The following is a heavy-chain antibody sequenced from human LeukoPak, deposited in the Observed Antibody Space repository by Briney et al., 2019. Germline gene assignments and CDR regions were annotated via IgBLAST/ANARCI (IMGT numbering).Heavy chain of an antibody. J-gene: IGHJ4*01. Sequence: GGSLRLSCAVSTFYFTDYAMSWARQAPGKGLEWLSAVSGNGDTKDYVDSVKGRFTISRDNSRNTVHLQIDNPRTEDTAVYYCARGSTSTAPGWVYWGHGTPVTVSS. D-gene: IGHD2-21*02. CDR2: VSGNGDTK. CDR1: TFYFTDYA. V-gene: IGHV3-23*01. CDR3: ARGSTSTAPGWVY.